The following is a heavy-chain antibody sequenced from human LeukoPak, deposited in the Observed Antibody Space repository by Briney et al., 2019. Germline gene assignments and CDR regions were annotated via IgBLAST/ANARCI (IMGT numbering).Heavy chain of an antibody. Sequence: PSETLSLTCAVSGYSISSGYYWGWIRQPPGKGLEWIGSIYHSGSTYYNPSLKSRVTISVDTSKNQFSLKLSSVTAADTAVYYCARRDCGGDCSYDYWGQGTLVTVSS. D-gene: IGHD2-21*01. CDR1: GYSISSGYY. V-gene: IGHV4-38-2*01. J-gene: IGHJ4*02. CDR3: ARRDCGGDCSYDY. CDR2: IYHSGST.